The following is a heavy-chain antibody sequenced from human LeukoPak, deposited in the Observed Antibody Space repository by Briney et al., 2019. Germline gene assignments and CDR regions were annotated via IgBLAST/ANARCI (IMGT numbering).Heavy chain of an antibody. CDR1: GGSISRYY. CDR3: ARADYYGSGSLIVDY. D-gene: IGHD3-10*01. J-gene: IGHJ4*02. V-gene: IGHV4-59*08. CDR2: ISYSGST. Sequence: SETLSLTCTVSGGSISRYYWSWIRQPPGKGLEWIGYISYSGSTNYNPSLKSRVTISVDTSKNQFSLRLSSVTAADTAVYYCARADYYGSGSLIVDYWGQGTLVTVPS.